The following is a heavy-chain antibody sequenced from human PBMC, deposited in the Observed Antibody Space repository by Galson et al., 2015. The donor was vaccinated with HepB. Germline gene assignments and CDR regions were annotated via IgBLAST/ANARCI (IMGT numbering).Heavy chain of an antibody. J-gene: IGHJ4*02. Sequence: SVKVSCKASGFTFTTSAVQWVRQARGQPLEWIGWIVVGSGNTAYTQSFQERVTITRDMSTSTAYMELTSLRSEDTAVYYCAADTWGHFEYSGSLRPDCWGQGTLVAVSS. V-gene: IGHV1-58*01. CDR3: AADTWGHFEYSGSLRPDC. D-gene: IGHD5-12*01. CDR1: GFTFTTSA. CDR2: IVVGSGNT.